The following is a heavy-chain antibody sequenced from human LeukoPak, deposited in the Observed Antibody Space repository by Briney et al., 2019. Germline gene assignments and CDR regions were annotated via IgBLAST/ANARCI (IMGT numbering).Heavy chain of an antibody. Sequence: GESLKISCKGSGYSFTSYWIGWVRQMPGKGLEWMGIIHPGDSDTSYSPSFQGQATISADKSISTAYLQWSSLKASDTAMYYCARLLRPTSGSYDDYWGQGTLVTVSS. CDR3: ARLLRPTSGSYDDY. D-gene: IGHD1-26*01. CDR1: GYSFTSYW. V-gene: IGHV5-51*01. CDR2: IHPGDSDT. J-gene: IGHJ4*02.